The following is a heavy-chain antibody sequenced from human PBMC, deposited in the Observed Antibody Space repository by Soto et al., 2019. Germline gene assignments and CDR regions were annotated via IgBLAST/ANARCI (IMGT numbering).Heavy chain of an antibody. CDR2: ITWNGGLT. D-gene: IGHD2-15*01. CDR1: GFTFHDYG. CDR3: ARGYCSGGSCQVPFHH. Sequence: VGSLRHSCAASGFTFHDYGVRRLRQAPGKGLEWISGITWNGGLTKYADSVKGRFTISRDNAKNSLYLQMNSLRAEDTALYYCARGYCSGGSCQVPFHHWGQGT. J-gene: IGHJ4*02. V-gene: IGHV3-20*04.